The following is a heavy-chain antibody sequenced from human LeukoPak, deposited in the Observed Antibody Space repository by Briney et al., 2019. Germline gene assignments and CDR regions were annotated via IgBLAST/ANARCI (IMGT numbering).Heavy chain of an antibody. CDR2: INHSGST. V-gene: IGHV4-34*01. Sequence: SETLSLTCAVYGGSFSGYYWSWIRQPPGKGLEWIGEINHSGSTNYNPSLKSRVTISVDTSKNQFSLKLSSVTAADTAVYYCARGLYSSSSWIEDCWGQGTLVTVSS. CDR3: ARGLYSSSSWIEDC. J-gene: IGHJ4*02. CDR1: GGSFSGYY. D-gene: IGHD6-6*01.